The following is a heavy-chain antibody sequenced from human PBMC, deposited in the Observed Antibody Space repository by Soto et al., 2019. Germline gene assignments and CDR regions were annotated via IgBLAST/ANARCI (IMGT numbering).Heavy chain of an antibody. D-gene: IGHD6-13*01. CDR2: IYYSGTI. CDR1: GGSISSSSYY. CDR3: ARLFSSSTGNVLDY. V-gene: IGHV4-39*01. J-gene: IGHJ4*02. Sequence: SETLSLTCTVSGGSISSSSYYWGWIRQPPGEGLEWIGSIYYSGTIYYKPSLKSRVTISVDTSKNQFSLKLRSVTAADTAVYYCARLFSSSTGNVLDYWGQGTLVTVSS.